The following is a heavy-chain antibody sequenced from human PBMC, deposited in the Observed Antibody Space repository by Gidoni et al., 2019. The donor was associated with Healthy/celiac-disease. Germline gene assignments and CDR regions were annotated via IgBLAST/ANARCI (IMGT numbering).Heavy chain of an antibody. J-gene: IGHJ4*02. CDR3: ARDARLHQVELRGNFDY. CDR2: INPSGGST. Sequence: QVQLVQSGAAVKNPGASVTVSCTASGYPFTPYYRHWVRQATGQGLEWMGIINPSGGSTSYAQKFQGRGTMTRDTSTSTDYMELSSLRYEDTAGYYGARDARLHQVELRGNFDYWGQGTLVTVSS. D-gene: IGHD1-7*01. CDR1: GYPFTPYY. V-gene: IGHV1-46*01.